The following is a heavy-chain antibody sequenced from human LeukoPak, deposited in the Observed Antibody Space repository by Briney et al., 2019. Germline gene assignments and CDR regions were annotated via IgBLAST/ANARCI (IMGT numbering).Heavy chain of an antibody. V-gene: IGHV3-30*18. Sequence: PGRSLRLSCAASGFTFSSYGMHWVRQAPGKGLEWVAVISYDGSNKYYADSVKGRFTISRGNSKNTLYLQMNSLRAEGTAVYYCAKDREGSSWFDYWGQGTLVTVSS. CDR3: AKDREGSSWFDY. D-gene: IGHD6-13*01. CDR1: GFTFSSYG. CDR2: ISYDGSNK. J-gene: IGHJ4*02.